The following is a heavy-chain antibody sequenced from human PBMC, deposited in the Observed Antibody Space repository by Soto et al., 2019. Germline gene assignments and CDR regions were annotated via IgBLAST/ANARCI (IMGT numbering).Heavy chain of an antibody. J-gene: IGHJ5*02. CDR3: ARDAGQMIPFGGVIVIPGNNWFDP. D-gene: IGHD3-16*02. V-gene: IGHV1-3*05. CDR2: INAGNGNT. Sequence: QVQLVQSGAEEKKPGASVKVSCKASGYTFTSYAMHWVRQAPGQRLEWMGWINAGNGNTKYSQKFQGRVTITRDTSASTAYMELSSLRSEATAVYYCARDAGQMIPFGGVIVIPGNNWFDPWGQGTLVTVSS. CDR1: GYTFTSYA.